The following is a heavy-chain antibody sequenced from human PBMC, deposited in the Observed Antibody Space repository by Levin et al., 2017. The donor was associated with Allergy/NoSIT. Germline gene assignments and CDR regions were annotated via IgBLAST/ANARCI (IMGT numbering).Heavy chain of an antibody. D-gene: IGHD2-21*02. CDR1: GGTFSSYA. J-gene: IGHJ4*02. CDR3: AREGYCGGDCYLDY. V-gene: IGHV1-69*13. Sequence: GASVKVSCKASGGTFSSYAISWVRQAPGQGLEWMGGIIPIFGTANYAQKFQGRVTITADESTSTAYMELSSLRSEDTAVYYCAREGYCGGDCYLDYWGQGTLVTVSS. CDR2: IIPIFGTA.